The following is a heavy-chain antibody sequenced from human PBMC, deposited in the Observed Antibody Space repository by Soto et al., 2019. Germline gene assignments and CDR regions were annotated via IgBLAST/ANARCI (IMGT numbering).Heavy chain of an antibody. CDR3: ARVYDILTEGWFDP. Sequence: QVQLVQSGAEVKRPGASVKVSCKASGYTFTSYDINWVRQATGQGLEWMGWMNPNSGNTGYAQKFQGRVTMTRNTSISTAYMELSSLRSEDTAVYYCARVYDILTEGWFDPWGQGTLVTVPS. CDR2: MNPNSGNT. D-gene: IGHD3-9*01. CDR1: GYTFTSYD. J-gene: IGHJ5*02. V-gene: IGHV1-8*01.